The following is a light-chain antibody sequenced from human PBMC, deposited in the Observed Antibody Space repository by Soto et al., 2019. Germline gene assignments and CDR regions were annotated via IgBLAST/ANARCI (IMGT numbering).Light chain of an antibody. J-gene: IGKJ2*01. CDR1: RDVGSD. V-gene: IGKV1-17*01. Sequence: QMTQSPSSLSASVGEKIIITCRASRDVGSDVSWYQQKPGQAPKLLIYAASNLYTGVPSRFSGSRSGTEFTLTISSLQPEDFASYYCHQYDDGPYTFGQGTK. CDR2: AAS. CDR3: HQYDDGPYT.